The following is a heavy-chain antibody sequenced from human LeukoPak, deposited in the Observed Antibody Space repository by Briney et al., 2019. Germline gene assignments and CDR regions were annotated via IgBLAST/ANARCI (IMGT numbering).Heavy chain of an antibody. V-gene: IGHV4-39*01. CDR3: ARDRTEYSSSDSFDY. J-gene: IGHJ4*02. D-gene: IGHD6-6*01. Sequence: PSETLSLTCTVSGGSISSGSYYWGWIRQPPGKGLEWIGSIYHSGSTYYNPSLKSRVTMSVDTSKNEFSLKLTSVTAADTAVYYCARDRTEYSSSDSFDYWGQETLVTVSS. CDR2: IYHSGST. CDR1: GGSISSGSYY.